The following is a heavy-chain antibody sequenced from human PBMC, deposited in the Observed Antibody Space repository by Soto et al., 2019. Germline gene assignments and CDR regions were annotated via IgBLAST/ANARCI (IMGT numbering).Heavy chain of an antibody. Sequence: QVQLVQSGAEVKKPGSSVKVSCKASEGTFSSYTISWVRQAPGQGLEWMGRIIPILGIANYAQKFQGRVTITADKSTSTAYMELSSLRSEDTAVYYCAREPRDNWYRHYYFDYWGQGTLVTVSS. J-gene: IGHJ4*02. D-gene: IGHD1-20*01. CDR2: IIPILGIA. CDR3: AREPRDNWYRHYYFDY. CDR1: EGTFSSYT. V-gene: IGHV1-69*08.